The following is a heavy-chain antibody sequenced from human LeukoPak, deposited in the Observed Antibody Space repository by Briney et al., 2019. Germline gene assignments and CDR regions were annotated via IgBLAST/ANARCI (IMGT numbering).Heavy chain of an antibody. V-gene: IGHV3-21*01. CDR3: AREPSSYYYYMDV. J-gene: IGHJ6*03. CDR1: GFTFSSYS. CDR2: ISSSSSYI. Sequence: PGGSLRLSCAASGFTFSSYSMNWVRQAPGKGLEWVSSISSSSSYIYYADSVKGRFTISRDNARNSLYLQMNSLRAEDTAVYYCAREPSSYYYYMDVWGKGTTVTVSS.